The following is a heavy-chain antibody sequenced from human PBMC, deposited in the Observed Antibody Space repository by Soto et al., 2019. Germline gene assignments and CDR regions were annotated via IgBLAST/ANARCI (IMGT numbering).Heavy chain of an antibody. V-gene: IGHV4-59*08. CDR3: ERQVGELLADAFDR. CDR2: IYYSGST. Sequence: SETLSLTCTVSGGSISSYYWSWIRQPPGKGLEWIGYIYYSGSTNYNPSLKSRVTISVDTSKNQFSLKLSSVTAADTAVYYCERQVGELLADAFDRWGQGTMVTVSS. CDR1: GGSISSYY. J-gene: IGHJ3*02. D-gene: IGHD3-10*01.